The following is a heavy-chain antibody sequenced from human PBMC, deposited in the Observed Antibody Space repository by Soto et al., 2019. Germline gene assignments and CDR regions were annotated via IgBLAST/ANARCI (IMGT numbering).Heavy chain of an antibody. CDR3: ARGLRGYSFPDLASRRRYYYYYMDV. J-gene: IGHJ6*03. CDR1: GYTFTSYD. CDR2: MNPNSGNT. V-gene: IGHV1-8*01. D-gene: IGHD3-22*01. Sequence: ASVKVSCKASGYTFTSYDINWVRQATGQGLEWMGWMNPNSGNTGYAQKFQGRVTMTRNTSISTAYMELSSLRSEDTAVYYCARGLRGYSFPDLASRRRYYYYYMDVWGKGTTVTVSS.